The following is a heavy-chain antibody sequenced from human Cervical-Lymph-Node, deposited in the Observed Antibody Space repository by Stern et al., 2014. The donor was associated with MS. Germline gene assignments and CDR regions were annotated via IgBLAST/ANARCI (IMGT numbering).Heavy chain of an antibody. J-gene: IGHJ2*01. D-gene: IGHD6-19*01. CDR1: GYSFTRDW. CDR2: ISLGDSET. CDR3: ARLPDSGGWYGIWYFDL. V-gene: IGHV5-51*03. Sequence: VQLVQSGAEVKKPGESLKISCKGSGYSFTRDWIGWVRQTPGKGLEWMGIISLGDSETRYSPSFQGQVTISADKSISPAYLQWSSLKASDTAMYYCARLPDSGGWYGIWYFDLWGRGTLVTVSS.